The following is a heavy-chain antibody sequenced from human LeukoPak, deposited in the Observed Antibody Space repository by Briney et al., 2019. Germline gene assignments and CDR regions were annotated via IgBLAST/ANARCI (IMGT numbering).Heavy chain of an antibody. CDR2: VHYSGNT. J-gene: IGHJ5*02. D-gene: IGHD2-15*01. Sequence: SETLSLTCTVSGASITAYYWSWIRQPPGKGLEWIGYVHYSGNTKYSSSLRSRVTTSVDTSRSQFPLKLNSVTAADTAVYYCARGVGCSGGTCYSVYWLDPWGQGTLVTVSS. V-gene: IGHV4-59*01. CDR1: GASITAYY. CDR3: ARGVGCSGGTCYSVYWLDP.